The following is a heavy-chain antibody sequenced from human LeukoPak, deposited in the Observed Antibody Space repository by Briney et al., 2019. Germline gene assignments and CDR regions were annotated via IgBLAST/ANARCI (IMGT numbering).Heavy chain of an antibody. D-gene: IGHD2-8*01. CDR2: IQYDGSNE. CDR3: AKDRCSNGVGCYYYYMDV. V-gene: IGHV3-30*04. CDR1: GFTFSTYA. Sequence: GGSLRLSCAASGFTFSTYAMHWVRQAPGKGLEWVAYIQYDGSNEQYADSVKGRFSISRDSSKNILYLQMNSLRAEDTAVYYCAKDRCSNGVGCYYYYMDVWGKGTTVTISS. J-gene: IGHJ6*03.